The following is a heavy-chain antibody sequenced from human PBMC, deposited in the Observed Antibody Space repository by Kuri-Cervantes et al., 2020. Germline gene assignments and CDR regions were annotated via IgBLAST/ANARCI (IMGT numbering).Heavy chain of an antibody. V-gene: IGHV1-3*01. J-gene: IGHJ5*02. D-gene: IGHD3-22*01. CDR3: ARDYDSSGYYRP. CDR1: GYTFTSYA. Sequence: ASVKVSCKASGYTFTSYAMHWVRQAPGQRLEWMGWINAGNGNTKYSQKLQGRVTITRDTSASTAYMELSSLRSEDTAVYYCARDYDSSGYYRPRGQGTLVTVSS. CDR2: INAGNGNT.